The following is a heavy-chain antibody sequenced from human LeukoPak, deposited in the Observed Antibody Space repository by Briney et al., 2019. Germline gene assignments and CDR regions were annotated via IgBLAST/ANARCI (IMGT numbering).Heavy chain of an antibody. CDR3: TGGALDY. CDR2: INQDGREQ. CDR1: GFTFSDYW. Sequence: QTGGSLSLSCAASGFTFSDYWMSWVRQAPGQGLEWVAKINQDGREQHFVDSVKGRFTISRDNAKNSLFLQMDSLRAEDTAVYYCTGGALDYWGQGALVTVSP. V-gene: IGHV3-7*04. J-gene: IGHJ4*02.